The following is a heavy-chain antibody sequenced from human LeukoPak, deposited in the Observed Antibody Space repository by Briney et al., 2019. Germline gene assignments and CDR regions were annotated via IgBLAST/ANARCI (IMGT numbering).Heavy chain of an antibody. CDR1: GFTFSYYV. D-gene: IGHD6-19*01. CDR3: AKDRIREQWLAREDPLFDY. CDR2: ISGSGGST. Sequence: GGSLRLSCAASGFTFSYYVMSWVRQAPGKGLEWVSAISGSGGSTYYADSVKGRFTISRDNSKNTLYLQMNSLRAEDTAVYYCAKDRIREQWLAREDPLFDYWGQGTLVTVSS. J-gene: IGHJ4*02. V-gene: IGHV3-23*01.